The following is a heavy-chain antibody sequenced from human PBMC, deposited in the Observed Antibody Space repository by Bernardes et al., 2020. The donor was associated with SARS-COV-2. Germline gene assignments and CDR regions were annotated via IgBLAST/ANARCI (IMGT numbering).Heavy chain of an antibody. CDR1: GFTFSSYA. J-gene: IGHJ6*02. CDR3: ARVIGDGMDV. V-gene: IGHV3-30-3*01. CDR2: ISYDGSNK. D-gene: IGHD4-17*01. Sequence: GGSLRLSCAASGFTFSSYAMHWVRQAPGKGLEWVALISYDGSNKYYADSVKGRFTISRDNSKNTLYLQMNSLRTEDTAVYYCARVIGDGMDVWGPGTTVSVSS.